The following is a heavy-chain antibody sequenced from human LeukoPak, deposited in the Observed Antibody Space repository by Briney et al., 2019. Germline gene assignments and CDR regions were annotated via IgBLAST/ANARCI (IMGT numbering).Heavy chain of an antibody. D-gene: IGHD3-10*01. J-gene: IGHJ6*02. V-gene: IGHV3-7*01. Sequence: PGGSLRLSCAASGFTFSSYRMSWVRQAPGKGLEGVANIKQDGSEKYYVDSVKGRFTISRDNAKNSLYLQMNSLRAEDTAVYYCARDYYGFDFGLDVWGQGTTVTVSS. CDR1: GFTFSSYR. CDR2: IKQDGSEK. CDR3: ARDYYGFDFGLDV.